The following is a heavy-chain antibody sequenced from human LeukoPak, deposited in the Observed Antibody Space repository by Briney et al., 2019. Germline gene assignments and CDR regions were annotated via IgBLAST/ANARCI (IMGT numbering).Heavy chain of an antibody. D-gene: IGHD6-6*01. CDR1: GGSISSG. J-gene: IGHJ6*03. CDR2: IYTSGST. Sequence: SETLSLTYTVSGGSISSGSWIRQPAGKGLEWIGRIYTSGSTNYNPSLKSRVTISVDTSKNQFSLKLSSVTAADTAVYYCAKDRSSSSFNYYYYYMDVWGKGTTVTVSS. CDR3: AKDRSSSSFNYYYYYMDV. V-gene: IGHV4-61*02.